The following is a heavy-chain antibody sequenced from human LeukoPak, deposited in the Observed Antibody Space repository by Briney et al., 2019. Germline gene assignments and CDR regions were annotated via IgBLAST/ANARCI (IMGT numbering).Heavy chain of an antibody. CDR1: GFTFSSYA. D-gene: IGHD2-2*01. CDR3: ARDYCSRTSCLGMDV. CDR2: ISYDETNK. V-gene: IGHV3-30-3*01. J-gene: IGHJ6*02. Sequence: GGSLRLSCAASGFTFSSYAMHWVRQAPGKGLEWVAAISYDETNKFYADSVKGRFTISRDNSKNTLFLQMDSLRAEDTAVYYCARDYCSRTSCLGMDVWGQGPTVTVSS.